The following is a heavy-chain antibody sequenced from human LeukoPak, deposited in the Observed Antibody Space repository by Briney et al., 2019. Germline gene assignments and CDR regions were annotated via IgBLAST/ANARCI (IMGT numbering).Heavy chain of an antibody. J-gene: IGHJ4*02. V-gene: IGHV3-30*04. CDR1: GFTFSSYE. CDR3: ACPNDYSNYAIDY. Sequence: PGGSLRLSCAASGFTFSSYEMHWVRQAPGKGLEWVAFILYDGSKKYFADSVKGRFTISRDNSKNTLYLQMNSLRAEDTAVYYCACPNDYSNYAIDYWGQGTLVTVSS. CDR2: ILYDGSKK. D-gene: IGHD4-11*01.